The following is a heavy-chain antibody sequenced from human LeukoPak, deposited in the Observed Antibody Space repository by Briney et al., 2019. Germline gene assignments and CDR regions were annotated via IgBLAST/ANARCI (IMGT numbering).Heavy chain of an antibody. CDR3: ARSIIAPAAFDY. D-gene: IGHD6-13*01. J-gene: IGHJ4*02. V-gene: IGHV4-34*01. CDR2: INHSGST. CDR1: GGSFSGYY. Sequence: PSETLSLTCAVYGGSFSGYYWSWIRQPPGKGLEWIGEINHSGSTNYNPSLKSRVTISVDTSKNQFSLKLSSGTAADTAVYYCARSIIAPAAFDYWGQGTLVTVSS.